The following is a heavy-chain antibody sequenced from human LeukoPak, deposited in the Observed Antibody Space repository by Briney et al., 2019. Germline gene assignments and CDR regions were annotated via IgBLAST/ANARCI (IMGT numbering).Heavy chain of an antibody. J-gene: IGHJ4*02. CDR2: INPKRGGT. Sequence: ASVTVSCTASGYSFTGYYMHWVRQAPGQGLEWMVRINPKRGGTNYAQKFQGRVTLTRDTSISTAHMELSRLTSDDTAVYYCALLWFGELWTKDYWGQGTLVTVSS. D-gene: IGHD3-10*01. V-gene: IGHV1-2*06. CDR3: ALLWFGELWTKDY. CDR1: GYSFTGYY.